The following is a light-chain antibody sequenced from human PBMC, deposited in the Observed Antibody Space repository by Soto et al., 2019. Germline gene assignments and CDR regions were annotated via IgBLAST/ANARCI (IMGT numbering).Light chain of an antibody. V-gene: IGKV1-12*01. Sequence: DIQMTQSPSSVSASVGDRVTITCRASQGLGVWLGWYQQKPGKAPQLLIFGASGLQTGVPSRFSGSGSGTDFTLTISSLQPEDFGMYYCQQYSASPRTFGQGTKLEIK. J-gene: IGKJ2*01. CDR1: QGLGVW. CDR3: QQYSASPRT. CDR2: GAS.